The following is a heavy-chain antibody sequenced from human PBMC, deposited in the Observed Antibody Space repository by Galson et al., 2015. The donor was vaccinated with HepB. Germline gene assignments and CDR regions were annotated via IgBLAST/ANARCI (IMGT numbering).Heavy chain of an antibody. J-gene: IGHJ4*02. CDR3: AREIAAAGHPLGY. CDR1: GFTFSSSS. Sequence: SLRLSCAASGFTFSSSSMNWVRQAPGKGLEWVSSISSSSSYIYYADSVKGRFTISRDNAKNSLYLQMNSLRAEDTAVYYCAREIAAAGHPLGYWGQGTLVTVSS. CDR2: ISSSSSYI. V-gene: IGHV3-21*01. D-gene: IGHD6-13*01.